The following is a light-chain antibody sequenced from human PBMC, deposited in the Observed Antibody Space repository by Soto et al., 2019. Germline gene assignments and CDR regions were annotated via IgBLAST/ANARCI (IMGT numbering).Light chain of an antibody. Sequence: VSGDPRRSEAHTSARNSGSAGMPNPHTWLVQRPGLAHKIMIYDVSERPSGVPDRSSGSKSGNTASLTISELQAEDEADYYCCSYAGSNTYVFGTGTKVTVL. CDR2: DVS. J-gene: IGLJ1*01. CDR3: CSYAGSNTYV. CDR1: SGSAGMPNP. V-gene: IGLV2-11*02.